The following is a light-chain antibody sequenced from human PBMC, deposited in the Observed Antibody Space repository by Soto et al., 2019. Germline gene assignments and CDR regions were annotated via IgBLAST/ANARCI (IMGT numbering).Light chain of an antibody. V-gene: IGLV2-14*01. CDR2: EVS. CDR1: SSDVGSYNY. CDR3: SSYTSSSTWV. J-gene: IGLJ3*02. Sequence: QSVLTQPASVSGSPGQSISISCTGSSSDVGSYNYVSWYQQHPGKAPKLLISEVSNRPSGVSNRFSGSKSDNTASLTISGLQAEDESDYYCSSYTSSSTWVFGGGTKLTVL.